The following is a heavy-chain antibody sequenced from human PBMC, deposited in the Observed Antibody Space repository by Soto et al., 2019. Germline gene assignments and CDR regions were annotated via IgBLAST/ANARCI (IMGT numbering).Heavy chain of an antibody. CDR3: ARRSRTVPVRFDY. V-gene: IGHV4-34*01. Sequence: SETLSLTCAVYGGSFSGYYWSWIRQPPGKGLEWIGEINHSGSTNYNPSLKSRVTISVDTSKNQFSLKLSSVTAADTAVYYCARRSRTVPVRFDYWGQGTLVTVSS. D-gene: IGHD4-17*01. CDR1: GGSFSGYY. J-gene: IGHJ4*02. CDR2: INHSGST.